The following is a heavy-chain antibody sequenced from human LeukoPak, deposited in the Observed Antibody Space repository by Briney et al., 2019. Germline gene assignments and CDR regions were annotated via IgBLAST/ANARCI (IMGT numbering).Heavy chain of an antibody. CDR1: GFTFSSYS. CDR3: ARGGDTADAFDI. CDR2: ISSSSSYI. J-gene: IGHJ3*02. D-gene: IGHD5-18*01. V-gene: IGHV3-21*01. Sequence: GSLRLSCAASGFTFSSYSMNWVRQAPGKGLEWVSSISSSSSYIYYADSVKGRFTISRDNAKNSLYLQMNSLRAEDTAVYYCARGGDTADAFDIWGQGTMVTVSS.